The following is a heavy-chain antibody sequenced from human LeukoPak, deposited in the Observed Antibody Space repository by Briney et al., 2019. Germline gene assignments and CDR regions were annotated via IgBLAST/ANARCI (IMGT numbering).Heavy chain of an antibody. CDR1: GFTFSSYG. CDR3: AKDLSGAAVVPFDP. Sequence: PGGSLRLSCAASGFTFSSYGMHWVRQAPGKGLEWVAFIRYDGSNKYYADSVKGRFTISRDNSKNTLYLQMNSLRAEDTAVYYCAKDLSGAAVVPFDPWGQGTLVTVSS. J-gene: IGHJ5*02. D-gene: IGHD4-23*01. V-gene: IGHV3-30*02. CDR2: IRYDGSNK.